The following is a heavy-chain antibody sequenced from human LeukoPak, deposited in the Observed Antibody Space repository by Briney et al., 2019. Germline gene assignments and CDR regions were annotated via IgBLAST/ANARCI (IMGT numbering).Heavy chain of an antibody. V-gene: IGHV3-23*01. CDR1: GFTFSNYV. CDR3: AKRLDTRYYFDY. J-gene: IGHJ4*02. CDR2: ISTSGGST. D-gene: IGHD2-15*01. Sequence: GGSLRLSCAASGFTFSNYVLNWVRQAPGKGLEWVSGISTSGGSTYYADSVKGRFTISRDNSKNTLYLQMNTLRAEDTAVYYCAKRLDTRYYFDYWGQGTLVTVSS.